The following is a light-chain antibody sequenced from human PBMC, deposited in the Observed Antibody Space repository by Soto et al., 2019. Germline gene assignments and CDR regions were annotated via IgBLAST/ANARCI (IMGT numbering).Light chain of an antibody. J-gene: IGKJ5*01. Sequence: EIVLTQSPATLSLSPGERATLSYRASQSAKTFLVWYQQRPGQAPRLLSYDASHRAAGIPARFSGSVFGTDFTLTISSLEPEDAAVYYCQQRSNWPPITFGQGTRLEIK. CDR3: QQRSNWPPIT. V-gene: IGKV3-11*01. CDR1: QSAKTF. CDR2: DAS.